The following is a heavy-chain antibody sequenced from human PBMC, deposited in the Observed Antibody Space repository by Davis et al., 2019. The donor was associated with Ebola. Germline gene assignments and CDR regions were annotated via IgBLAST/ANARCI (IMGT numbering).Heavy chain of an antibody. CDR2: IYLGGST. CDR3: ATRPSWFDP. D-gene: IGHD6-6*01. J-gene: IGHJ5*02. Sequence: SQTLSLTCDVSGGSISSSNWWSWVRQPPGKGLEWIGDIYLGGSTNYNPSLKSRLTISLDKSKNQISLKLSSVTAADTAVYYCATRPSWFDPWGQGTLVTVSS. CDR1: GGSISSSNW. V-gene: IGHV4-4*02.